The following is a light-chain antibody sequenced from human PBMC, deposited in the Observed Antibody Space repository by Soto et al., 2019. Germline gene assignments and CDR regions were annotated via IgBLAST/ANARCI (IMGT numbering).Light chain of an antibody. V-gene: IGLV2-23*01. CDR3: CSYDGTTTCGVV. CDR2: EGS. J-gene: IGLJ2*01. CDR1: DRDVGSYNL. Sequence: QSALTQPASVSGSPGQSITISCTGTDRDVGSYNLVSWYQQHPGKAPKLIIYEGSKRPSGVSNRFSASKSANTASLAISGLQAEDEDEYYCCSYDGTTTCGVVFGGGTKLTVL.